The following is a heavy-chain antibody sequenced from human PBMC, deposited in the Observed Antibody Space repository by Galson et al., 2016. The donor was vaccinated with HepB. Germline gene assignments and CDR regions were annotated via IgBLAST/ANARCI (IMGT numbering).Heavy chain of an antibody. CDR1: GGSISSHY. Sequence: SETLSLTCTVSGGSISSHYWNWIGQSPGKGLEWIGYIYPTGSTNFNPSLKSRVTISLDTSRNHFSLKLRSVTAADTAVYYCARFWSGYLDAFDIWGQGTMVTVSS. CDR3: ARFWSGYLDAFDI. J-gene: IGHJ3*02. D-gene: IGHD3-3*01. CDR2: IYPTGST. V-gene: IGHV4-59*11.